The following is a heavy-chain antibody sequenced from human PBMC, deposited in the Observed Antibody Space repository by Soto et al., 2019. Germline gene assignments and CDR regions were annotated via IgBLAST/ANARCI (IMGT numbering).Heavy chain of an antibody. CDR2: IIPIFGTA. Sequence: PAKPSCKDSVGTNSGYAIGWVRQATGQGLEWMGGIIPIFGTANYAQKFQGRVTITADESTSTAYMELSSLRSEDTAVYYCARGSPGRCWFPRRFDPWAQGTLLTVHS. D-gene: IGHD3-9*01. CDR3: ARGSPGRCWFPRRFDP. CDR1: VGTNSGYA. V-gene: IGHV1-69*01. J-gene: IGHJ5*02.